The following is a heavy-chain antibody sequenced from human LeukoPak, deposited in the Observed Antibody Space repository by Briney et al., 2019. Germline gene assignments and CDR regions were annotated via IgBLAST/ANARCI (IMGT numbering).Heavy chain of an antibody. CDR1: RFTFSSYS. J-gene: IGHJ4*02. Sequence: GGSLRLSCAASRFTFSSYSMNWVRQAPGKGLEWISYISSSSSTIYYADSVRGRFTISRDNAKNSLYLQMNSLRAEDTAVYYCARSRGSGWLFDYWGQGTLVTVSS. CDR3: ARSRGSGWLFDY. D-gene: IGHD6-19*01. V-gene: IGHV3-48*01. CDR2: ISSSSSTI.